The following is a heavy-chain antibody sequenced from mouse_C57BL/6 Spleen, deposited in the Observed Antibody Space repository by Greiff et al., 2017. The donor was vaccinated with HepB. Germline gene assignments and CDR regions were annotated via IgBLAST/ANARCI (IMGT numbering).Heavy chain of an antibody. J-gene: IGHJ3*01. CDR1: GFTFSDYY. D-gene: IGHD1-1*01. V-gene: IGHV5-12*01. CDR3: ARPRSSYGEGAWFAY. CDR2: ISNGGGST. Sequence: DVKLVESGGGLVQPGGSLKLSCAASGFTFSDYYMYWVRQTPEKRLEWVAYISNGGGSTYYPDTVKGRFTISRDNAKNTLYLQMSRLKSEDTAMYYCARPRSSYGEGAWFAYWGQGTLVTVSA.